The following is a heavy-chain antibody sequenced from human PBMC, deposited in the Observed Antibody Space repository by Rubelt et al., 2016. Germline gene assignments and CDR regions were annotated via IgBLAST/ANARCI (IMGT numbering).Heavy chain of an antibody. D-gene: IGHD6-19*01. CDR1: GYSISSSNW. CDR3: ARSGWHMGLSLSAFDV. CDR2: IYYTGST. Sequence: QVQLQESGPGLVKPSDTLSLTCAVSGYSISSSNWWGWIRQPPGKGLEWIGHIYYTGSTNYNPSLESVLTISVDTSKNQFSLLLSSVTAADTAVFYCARSGWHMGLSLSAFDVWGQGTMVTVSS. V-gene: IGHV4-28*01. J-gene: IGHJ3*01.